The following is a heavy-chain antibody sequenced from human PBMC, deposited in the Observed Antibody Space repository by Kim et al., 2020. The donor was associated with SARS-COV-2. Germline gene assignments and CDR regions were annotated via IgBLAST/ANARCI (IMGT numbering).Heavy chain of an antibody. J-gene: IGHJ4*02. CDR2: RNK. V-gene: IGHV3-33*01. CDR3: ARDKGPIDY. Sequence: RNKYYADSVKGRYTISRDNSTNTLYLQMNSLRAEDTAVYYCARDKGPIDYWGQGTLVTVSS.